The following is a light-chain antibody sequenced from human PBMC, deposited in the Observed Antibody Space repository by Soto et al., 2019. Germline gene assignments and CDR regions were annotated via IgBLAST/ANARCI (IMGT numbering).Light chain of an antibody. CDR2: GNT. CDR3: HSYDISLSGYV. J-gene: IGLJ1*01. V-gene: IGLV1-40*01. Sequence: QSVLRQPPSVSGAPGQRVTISCTGSSSNIGAGYDVHWYQQFPGTAPKLLIFGNTHRPSGVPDRFSGSKSGTSASLAITGLQPEDEADYYCHSYDISLSGYVFGPGTKLTVL. CDR1: SSNIGAGYD.